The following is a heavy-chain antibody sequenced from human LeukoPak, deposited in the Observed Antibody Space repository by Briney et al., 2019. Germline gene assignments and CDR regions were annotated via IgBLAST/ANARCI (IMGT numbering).Heavy chain of an antibody. V-gene: IGHV4-39*01. CDR2: IYYSGSA. D-gene: IGHD6-13*01. CDR1: GGSISGSSFY. J-gene: IGHJ4*02. CDR3: ATGASGPQQLAPC. Sequence: SETLSLTCTVSGGSISGSSFYWGWIRQPPGTGLEWIGNIYYSGSANYSPSLKSRVTISVDTSKNQFSLKLNSVTASDTAVYYCATGASGPQQLAPCWGQGTLVTVSS.